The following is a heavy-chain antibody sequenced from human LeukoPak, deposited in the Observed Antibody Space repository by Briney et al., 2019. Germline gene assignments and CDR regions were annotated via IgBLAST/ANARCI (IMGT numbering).Heavy chain of an antibody. J-gene: IGHJ4*02. CDR1: GYSISSGYY. V-gene: IGHV4-38-2*02. Sequence: PSETLSLTCTVSGYSISSGYYWGWIRQPPGKGLEWIGSIYHSGSTYYNPSLKSRVTISVDTSKNQFSLQLNSVTPEDTAVYYCAREDMVRGAYFDYWGQGTLVTVSS. CDR2: IYHSGST. D-gene: IGHD3-10*01. CDR3: AREDMVRGAYFDY.